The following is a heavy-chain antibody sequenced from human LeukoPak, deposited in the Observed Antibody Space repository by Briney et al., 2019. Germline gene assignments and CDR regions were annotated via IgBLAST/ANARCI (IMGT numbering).Heavy chain of an antibody. J-gene: IGHJ4*02. D-gene: IGHD6-6*01. CDR2: ISTYTDDI. V-gene: IGHV1-18*01. CDR3: ARGESSISHFGY. CDR1: GYSFSNYW. Sequence: ASVKVSCKASGYSFSNYWIGWARQAPGQGLEWMGWISTYTDDIKYAENLQGRLTMTTDTPTSTVYMELRSLRSDDTAVYYCARGESSISHFGYWGQGTQVVVSS.